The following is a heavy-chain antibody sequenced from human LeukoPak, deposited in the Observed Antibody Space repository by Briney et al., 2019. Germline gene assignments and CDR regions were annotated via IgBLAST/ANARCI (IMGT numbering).Heavy chain of an antibody. CDR1: GYTFSSYD. D-gene: IGHD2-2*01. CDR3: TRGLPRDGLVVIAAANEY. V-gene: IGHV1-8*03. Sequence: GASVKVSCKASGYTFSSYDINWVRQAAGQGLEWMGWMNPKTGNTGFSQKFQGRVTITRDTSISTAYMELSRLTSEDTGVCYCTRGLPRDGLVVIAAANEYWGQGSLVTVSS. J-gene: IGHJ4*02. CDR2: MNPKTGNT.